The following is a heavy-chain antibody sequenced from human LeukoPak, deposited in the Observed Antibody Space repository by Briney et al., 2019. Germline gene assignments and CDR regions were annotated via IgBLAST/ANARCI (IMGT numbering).Heavy chain of an antibody. CDR1: GFTFSSYW. D-gene: IGHD1-26*01. J-gene: IGHJ3*02. V-gene: IGHV3-7*03. Sequence: GGSLRLSCAVSGFTFSSYWMTWVRQAPGKGLEWVAKIKEDGSEKYYVDSVKGRFTVSRDNVKNSLFLQMNSLRAEDTAAYYCSRLHSAIYYGDAFDIWGQGTMVTVSS. CDR3: SRLHSAIYYGDAFDI. CDR2: IKEDGSEK.